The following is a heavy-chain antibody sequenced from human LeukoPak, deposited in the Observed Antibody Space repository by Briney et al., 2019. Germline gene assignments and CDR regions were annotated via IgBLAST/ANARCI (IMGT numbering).Heavy chain of an antibody. CDR3: ARADDSSSGYFDY. J-gene: IGHJ4*02. V-gene: IGHV3-11*04. CDR1: GFTFSDYY. D-gene: IGHD6-6*01. CDR2: ISSSGNSI. Sequence: GGSLRLSCAASGFTFSDYYMSWIRQAPGKGLEWGSYISSSGNSISYADSVKGRFTISRDNAKNSLYLQMNSLRAEDTAVYYCARADDSSSGYFDYWGQGTLVTVSS.